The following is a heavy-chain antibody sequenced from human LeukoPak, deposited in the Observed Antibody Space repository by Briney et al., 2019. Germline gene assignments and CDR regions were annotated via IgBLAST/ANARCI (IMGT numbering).Heavy chain of an antibody. CDR1: GGSISSGGYY. Sequence: SETLSLTCTVSGGSISSGGYYWRWFRQHPGKGLEWIGYIYYSGSTYYNPSLKSRVTISVDTSKNQFSLKLSSVTAADTAVYYCARGAAAGEGVYFDYWGQGTLVTVSS. D-gene: IGHD2-2*01. J-gene: IGHJ4*02. V-gene: IGHV4-31*03. CDR2: IYYSGST. CDR3: ARGAAAGEGVYFDY.